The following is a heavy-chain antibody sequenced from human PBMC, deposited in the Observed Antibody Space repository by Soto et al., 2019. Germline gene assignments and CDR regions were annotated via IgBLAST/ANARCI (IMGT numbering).Heavy chain of an antibody. V-gene: IGHV4-39*07. Sequence: SETLSLTCTVSGGSISSSSYYWGWIRQPPGKGLEWIGSIYYSGSTYYNPSLKSRVTISVDTSKNQFSLKLSSVTAADTAVYYCARDGSYGSFDYWGQGTLVTVSS. CDR1: GGSISSSSYY. CDR3: ARDGSYGSFDY. J-gene: IGHJ4*02. CDR2: IYYSGST. D-gene: IGHD2-15*01.